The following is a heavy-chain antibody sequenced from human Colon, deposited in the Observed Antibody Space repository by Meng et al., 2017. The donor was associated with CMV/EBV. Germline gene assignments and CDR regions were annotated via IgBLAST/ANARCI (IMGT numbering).Heavy chain of an antibody. CDR2: IIPILGIA. D-gene: IGHD1-7*01. CDR3: ARVQLELRNYYGMDV. J-gene: IGHJ6*02. Sequence: SVKVSCKASGGTFSSYAISWVRQAPGQGLEWMGGIIPILGIANYAQKFQGRVTITADKSTSTAYMELSSPRSEDTAVYYCARVQLELRNYYGMDVWGQGTTVTVSS. V-gene: IGHV1-69*10. CDR1: GGTFSSYA.